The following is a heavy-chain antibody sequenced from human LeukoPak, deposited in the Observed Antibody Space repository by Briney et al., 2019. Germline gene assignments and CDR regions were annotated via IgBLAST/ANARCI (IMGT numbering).Heavy chain of an antibody. CDR2: ISSSRSYI. D-gene: IGHD2-2*01. CDR1: GFTFSSYS. Sequence: GGSLRLSCAVSGFTFSSYSMNWVRQAAGKGLEWVSSISSSRSYIYYADSVKGRFTISRDNSKNTLYLQMNSLRAEDTAVYYCAKVGGYCSSTSCYSLGFDYWGQGTLVTVSS. CDR3: AKVGGYCSSTSCYSLGFDY. J-gene: IGHJ4*02. V-gene: IGHV3-21*04.